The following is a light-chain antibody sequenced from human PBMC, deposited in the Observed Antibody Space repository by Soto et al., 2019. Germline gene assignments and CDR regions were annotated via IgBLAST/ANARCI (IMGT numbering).Light chain of an antibody. J-gene: IGLJ2*01. Sequence: QSVLTQPASVSGSPGQSITISCTGTSSDVGGYNYVSWYQQHPGKAPKLMIYEVSNRPSGVSNRFSGSKSGNTASLTISGLQAEDEAEYYCSSYAGYSTSVVFGGGTKLTVL. CDR2: EVS. V-gene: IGLV2-23*02. CDR1: SSDVGGYNY. CDR3: SSYAGYSTSVV.